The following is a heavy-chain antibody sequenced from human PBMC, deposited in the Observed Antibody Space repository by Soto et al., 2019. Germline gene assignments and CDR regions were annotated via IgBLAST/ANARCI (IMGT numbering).Heavy chain of an antibody. V-gene: IGHV2-5*02. J-gene: IGHJ3*02. CDR2: IYWDDDK. CDR3: VHRLYSGWYGRDAFDI. D-gene: IGHD6-19*01. CDR1: GFSLSTSGVG. Sequence: SGPTLVNPTQTLTLTCTFSGFSLSTSGVGVGWIRQPPGKALEWLALIYWDDDKRYRQSLKSRLTITKDTSKKQVDLTITKMNPVDTATFYCVHRLYSGWYGRDAFDIWGQGTMVTVSS.